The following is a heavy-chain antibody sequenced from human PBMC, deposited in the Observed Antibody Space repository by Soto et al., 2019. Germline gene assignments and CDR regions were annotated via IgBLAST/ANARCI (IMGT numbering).Heavy chain of an antibody. J-gene: IGHJ6*02. V-gene: IGHV3-30*18. CDR1: GFTFSSYG. Sequence: QVQLVESGGGVVQPGRSLRLSCAASGFTFSSYGMHWVRQAPGKGLEWVAVISYDGSNKYYADSVKGRFTISRDNSKNTLYLQMNSQRAEDTAVYYCEKEPPKYSSSSRLYYYGMDVWGQGTTVTVSS. CDR3: EKEPPKYSSSSRLYYYGMDV. D-gene: IGHD6-6*01. CDR2: ISYDGSNK.